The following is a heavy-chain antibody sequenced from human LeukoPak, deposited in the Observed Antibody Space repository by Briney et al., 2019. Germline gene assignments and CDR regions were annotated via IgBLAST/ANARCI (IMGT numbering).Heavy chain of an antibody. Sequence: SETLSLTCAVYGGSFSGYYWSWIRQPPGKGLEWIGEINHSGSTNYNPSLKSRVTISVDTSKNQFSLKLSSVTAADTAVYYRARTKYYYGSGSYYPLNWFDPWGQGTLVTVSS. CDR2: INHSGST. CDR3: ARTKYYYGSGSYYPLNWFDP. CDR1: GGSFSGYY. V-gene: IGHV4-34*01. D-gene: IGHD3-10*01. J-gene: IGHJ5*02.